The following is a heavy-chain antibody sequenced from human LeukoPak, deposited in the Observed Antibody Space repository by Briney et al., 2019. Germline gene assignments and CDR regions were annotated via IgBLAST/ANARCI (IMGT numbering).Heavy chain of an antibody. CDR2: INHSGST. J-gene: IGHJ3*02. CDR3: ARLTPRYYGSGTSPPLFDI. D-gene: IGHD3-10*01. CDR1: GGSFSGYY. Sequence: NPSETLSLTSAVYGGSFSGYYWSWIRQPPGKGLEWIGEINHSGSTNYNPSLKSRVTMSVDTSKNQFSLKLSSVTAADTAVYYCARLTPRYYGSGTSPPLFDIWGQGTMVTVSS. V-gene: IGHV4-34*01.